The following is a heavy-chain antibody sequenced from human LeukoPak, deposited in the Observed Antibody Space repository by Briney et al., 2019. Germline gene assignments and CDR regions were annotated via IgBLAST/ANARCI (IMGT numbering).Heavy chain of an antibody. J-gene: IGHJ4*02. CDR3: AKSGDYVSYYFDY. Sequence: PGGSLRLSCAASGFTFDDYAMHWVRQAPGKGLEWVSGISWNSGSIGYADSVKGRFTISRDNAKNSLYLQMNSLRAEDTALYYCAKSGDYVSYYFDYWGQGTLSPSPQ. D-gene: IGHD4-17*01. CDR2: ISWNSGSI. CDR1: GFTFDDYA. V-gene: IGHV3-9*01.